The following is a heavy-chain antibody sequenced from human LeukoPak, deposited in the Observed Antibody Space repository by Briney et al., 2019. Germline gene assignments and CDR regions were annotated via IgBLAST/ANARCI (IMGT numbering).Heavy chain of an antibody. D-gene: IGHD6-19*01. V-gene: IGHV3-23*01. Sequence: GGSLRLSCAASEFTFSSYAMSWVRQAPGKGLEWVSAISGSGGSTYYADSVKGRFTISRDNSKNTLYLQMNSLRAEDTAVYYCAAASSGWYSVDYWGQGTLVTVSS. CDR2: ISGSGGST. CDR1: EFTFSSYA. J-gene: IGHJ4*02. CDR3: AAASSGWYSVDY.